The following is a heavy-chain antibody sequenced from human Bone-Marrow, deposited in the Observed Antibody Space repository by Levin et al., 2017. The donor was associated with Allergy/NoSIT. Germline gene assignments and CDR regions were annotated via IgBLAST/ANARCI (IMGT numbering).Heavy chain of an antibody. CDR1: GFTFSTYS. D-gene: IGHD3-10*01. V-gene: IGHV3-21*01. CDR3: MRGGSGGTARDLLDI. CDR2: ISSTSSHI. J-gene: IGHJ3*02. Sequence: NAGGSLRLSCAASGFTFSTYSINWVRQAPGKGLDWVSSISSTSSHIFYADSVKGRFTISRDNAKNSLYLQMNSLRAEDTAVYYCMRGGSGGTARDLLDIWGQGTMVTVSS.